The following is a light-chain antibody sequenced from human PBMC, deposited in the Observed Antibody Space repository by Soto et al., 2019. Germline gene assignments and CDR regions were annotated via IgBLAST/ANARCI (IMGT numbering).Light chain of an antibody. J-gene: IGKJ4*01. CDR3: QQYNDWPLT. V-gene: IGKV3-15*01. Sequence: EQVMTQSPAALSVSPGERATLSCRASQSVNSNLAWYQQKPGQAPRLLLYGASTRATGIPARFSGSASGTGFTLTISSLQSEDSAVYYCQQYNDWPLTFGGGTKVEVK. CDR2: GAS. CDR1: QSVNSN.